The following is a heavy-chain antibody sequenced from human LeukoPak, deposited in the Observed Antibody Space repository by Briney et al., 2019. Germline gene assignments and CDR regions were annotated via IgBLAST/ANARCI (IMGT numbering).Heavy chain of an antibody. J-gene: IGHJ6*03. CDR2: ICYSGST. Sequence: PSETLSLTCTVSGGSISSYYWSWIRQPPGKGLEWIGYICYSGSTNYNPSLKSRVTISVDTSKNQFSLELSSVTAADTAVYYCARRLYCSGGSCPIPYYYYYMDVWGKGTTVTVSS. CDR3: ARRLYCSGGSCPIPYYYYYMDV. D-gene: IGHD2-15*01. CDR1: GGSISSYY. V-gene: IGHV4-59*01.